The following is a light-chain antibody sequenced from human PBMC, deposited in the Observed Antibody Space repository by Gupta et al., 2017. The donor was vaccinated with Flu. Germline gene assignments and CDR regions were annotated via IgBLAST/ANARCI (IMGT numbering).Light chain of an antibody. CDR3: QRSSDFRYT. J-gene: IGKJ2*01. V-gene: IGKV6-21*01. CDR2: YAS. Sequence: PDFQSGPPKEKVTITCRASQSIVRSLNWYQQNPEQSPRLLIRYASQSRSGVPSRFSGRASGTXFTLTIXVLAAEDAATYYCQRSSDFRYTFGXGTKMEMK. CDR1: QSIVRS.